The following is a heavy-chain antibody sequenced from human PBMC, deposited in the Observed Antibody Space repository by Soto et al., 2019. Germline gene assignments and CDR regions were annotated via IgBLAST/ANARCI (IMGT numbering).Heavy chain of an antibody. CDR3: ERYIDYDIFGGGGFDI. CDR1: GFTFSSQS. D-gene: IGHD3-9*01. V-gene: IGHV3-30-3*01. CDR2: ISYDGNNN. J-gene: IGHJ3*02. Sequence: GGSLRLSCVASGFTFSSQSIHWVRQAPCKGLEWVAVISYDGNNNYYADSVKGRFTISRDNSKNTLYLQMNSLRVEDTAVYYCERYIDYDIFGGGGFDIWGQGTVLTVSS.